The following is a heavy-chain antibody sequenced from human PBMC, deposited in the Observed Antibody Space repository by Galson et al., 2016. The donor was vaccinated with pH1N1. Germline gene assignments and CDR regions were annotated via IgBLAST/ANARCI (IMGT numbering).Heavy chain of an antibody. V-gene: IGHV4-4*02. CDR1: GGSISIINW. J-gene: IGHJ6*02. CDR2: IYQRGNT. D-gene: IGHD5-18*01. CDR3: VGGGYSYYLDYHFGMDV. Sequence: SETLSLTCAVSGGSISIINWWSWVRQPPGKGLEWIGEIYQRGNTNYNPSLKSRVTISLDNSKNQFSLRLSSVTAADTAVYYCVGGGYSYYLDYHFGMDVWGQGTTVTVSS.